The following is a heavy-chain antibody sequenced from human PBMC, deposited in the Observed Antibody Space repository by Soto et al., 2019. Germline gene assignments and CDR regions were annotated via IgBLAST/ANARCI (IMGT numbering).Heavy chain of an antibody. V-gene: IGHV3-23*01. D-gene: IGHD4-17*01. J-gene: IGHJ4*02. Sequence: EVQLLESGGGLVQPGGSLRLSCAASGFTFRSSAMSWVRQAPGKGLEWVSAISGSGGSTYYADSVKGRFTISRDNFKNTLSLEMNSLRDEDTAAYYCARHYGDFLYYFDYWGQGPLVTVSS. CDR1: GFTFRSSA. CDR3: ARHYGDFLYYFDY. CDR2: ISGSGGST.